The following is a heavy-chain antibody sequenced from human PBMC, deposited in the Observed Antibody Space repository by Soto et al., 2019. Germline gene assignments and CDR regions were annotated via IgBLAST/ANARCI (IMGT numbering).Heavy chain of an antibody. D-gene: IGHD1-1*01. CDR1: GLTFSNYA. CDR3: TKGGIPRRYNIPKVDFDY. Sequence: EVQMLESGGGLVQPGGSLRLSCAASGLTFSNYAVTWVRQAPGKGLEWVSAIDLSGRGTYYPDSVKGRFTISRDNSKNTLYLQMNSLRAEDTAVYYCTKGGIPRRYNIPKVDFDYWGQGSLVTVSS. V-gene: IGHV3-23*01. J-gene: IGHJ4*02. CDR2: IDLSGRGT.